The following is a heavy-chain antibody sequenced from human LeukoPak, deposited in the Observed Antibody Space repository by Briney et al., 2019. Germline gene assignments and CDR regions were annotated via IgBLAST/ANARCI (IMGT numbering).Heavy chain of an antibody. J-gene: IGHJ4*02. CDR3: ATNYGSGSYYYFLY. Sequence: SETLSLTCTVSGGSISSGDYYWSWIRQPPGKGLEWIGHIYYSGSTYYNPSLKSRVTISVDPSKNQFSLKLSSVTAADTAVYYCATNYGSGSYYYFLYWGQGTLVTVSS. V-gene: IGHV4-30-4*01. CDR1: GGSISSGDYY. CDR2: IYYSGST. D-gene: IGHD3-10*01.